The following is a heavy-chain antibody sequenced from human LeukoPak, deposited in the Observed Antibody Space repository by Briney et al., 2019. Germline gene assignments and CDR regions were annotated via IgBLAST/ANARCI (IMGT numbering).Heavy chain of an antibody. CDR3: ARIHGSGSYYNPQNWFDP. Sequence: SETLSLTCAVYGGSFSGYYWSWIRQPPGKGLEWIGEINHSGSTNYNPSLKSRVTISVDTSKNQFSLKLSSVTAADTAVYHCARIHGSGSYYNPQNWFDPWGQGTLVTVST. CDR1: GGSFSGYY. J-gene: IGHJ5*02. V-gene: IGHV4-34*01. D-gene: IGHD3-10*01. CDR2: INHSGST.